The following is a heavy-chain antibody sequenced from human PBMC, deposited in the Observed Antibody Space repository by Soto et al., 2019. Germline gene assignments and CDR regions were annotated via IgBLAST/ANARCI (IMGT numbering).Heavy chain of an antibody. Sequence: QVQLVQSGSELKKPGASVKVSCKASGYTFTSYAMNWVRQAPGQGLEWMGWINTNTVNPTYAQGFTGRFVFSLDTSVSTAYLQICSLKAEDTAVYYCARGPQAWIQLWLRRNWFDPWGQGTLVTVSS. CDR3: ARGPQAWIQLWLRRNWFDP. D-gene: IGHD5-18*01. CDR1: GYTFTSYA. CDR2: INTNTVNP. J-gene: IGHJ5*02. V-gene: IGHV7-4-1*01.